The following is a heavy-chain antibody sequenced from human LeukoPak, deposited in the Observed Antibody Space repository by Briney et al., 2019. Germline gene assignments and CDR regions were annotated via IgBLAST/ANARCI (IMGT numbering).Heavy chain of an antibody. J-gene: IGHJ6*02. CDR3: ARDDALYGMDV. Sequence: LSLTCTVSGGSISSYYWSWIRQAPGKGLEWVSYISSSGSTIYYADSVKGRFTISRDNAKNSLYLQMNSLRAEDTAVYYCARDDALYGMDVWGQGTTVTVSS. V-gene: IGHV3-11*01. CDR2: ISSSGSTI. CDR1: GGSISSYY.